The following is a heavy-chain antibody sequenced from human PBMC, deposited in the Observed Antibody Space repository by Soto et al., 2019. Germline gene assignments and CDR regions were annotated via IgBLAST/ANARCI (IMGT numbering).Heavy chain of an antibody. V-gene: IGHV3-21*01. CDR3: ARDTQNQGAWIGTLFDP. CDR2: ISSSSSYI. J-gene: IGHJ5*02. D-gene: IGHD2-2*03. Sequence: SLRLSCAASGFTFSSYSMNWVRQAPGKGLEWVSSISSSSSYIYYADSVKGRFTISRDNAKNSLYLQMNSLRAEDTAVYYCARDTQNQGAWIGTLFDPWGQGTLVTVSS. CDR1: GFTFSSYS.